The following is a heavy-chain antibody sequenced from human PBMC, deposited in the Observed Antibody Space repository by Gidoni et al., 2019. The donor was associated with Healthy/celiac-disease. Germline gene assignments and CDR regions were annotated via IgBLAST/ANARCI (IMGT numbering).Heavy chain of an antibody. CDR1: GGSFSGYY. D-gene: IGHD3-16*01. CDR2: NNHSGST. Sequence: QVQLQQWGAGLLKPSETLSLTCAVYGGSFSGYYWSWSRQPPGKGLEGIGENNHSGSTNYNPSLKSRVTLAVDTPKNQFSLKLSSVTAADTAVYYCARGQGGGGGYWGQGTLVTVSS. V-gene: IGHV4-34*01. J-gene: IGHJ4*02. CDR3: ARGQGGGGGY.